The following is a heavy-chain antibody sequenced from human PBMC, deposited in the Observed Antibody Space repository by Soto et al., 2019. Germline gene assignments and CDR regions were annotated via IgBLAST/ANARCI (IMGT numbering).Heavy chain of an antibody. D-gene: IGHD2-2*01. CDR3: GRDLTSNANCIDP. J-gene: IGHJ5*02. V-gene: IGHV4-30-4*01. Sequence: SLTCSVSGDYIHVGGYYWTWIRQRPGKGLEWMGYIYYTGKTYYNPSLESRLTMSVDRSKNQFSLRLTSVTAADTAVYFCGRDLTSNANCIDPWGQGTLVPVYS. CDR2: IYYTGKT. CDR1: GDYIHVGGYY.